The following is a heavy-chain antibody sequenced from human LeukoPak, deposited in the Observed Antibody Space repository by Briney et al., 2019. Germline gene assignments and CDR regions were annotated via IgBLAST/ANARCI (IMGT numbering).Heavy chain of an antibody. CDR2: VSCGGGIT. D-gene: IGHD1-7*01. Sequence: GGSLRLSCAASGFSFGSYAMSWVRQVPGKGLEWVSGVSCGGGITAYADSVKGRITISRDNSKNTLYVQMNSLRAEDTAVYYCAKNPGYNWNSGYFDDWGQGTLVTVSS. J-gene: IGHJ4*02. CDR1: GFSFGSYA. CDR3: AKNPGYNWNSGYFDD. V-gene: IGHV3-23*01.